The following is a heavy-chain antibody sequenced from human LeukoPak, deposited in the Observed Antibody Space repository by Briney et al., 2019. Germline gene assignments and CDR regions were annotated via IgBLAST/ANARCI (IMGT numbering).Heavy chain of an antibody. J-gene: IGHJ6*03. V-gene: IGHV4-34*01. CDR2: INHSGST. Sequence: SETLSLTCAVYGGSFSGYYWSWIRHPPGKGLEWIGEINHSGSTNYNPSLKSRVTISVDTSKNQFSLKLSSVTAADTAVYYSAGSGYSYGSYYYYMDVWGKGTTVTISS. D-gene: IGHD5-18*01. CDR1: GGSFSGYY. CDR3: AGSGYSYGSYYYYMDV.